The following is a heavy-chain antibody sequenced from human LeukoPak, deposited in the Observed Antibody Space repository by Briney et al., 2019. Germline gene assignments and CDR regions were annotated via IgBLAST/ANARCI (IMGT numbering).Heavy chain of an antibody. CDR2: INPNSGGT. D-gene: IGHD5-12*01. Sequence: ASVKVSCKASGYTFTGYYMHWVRQAPGQGLEWMRWINPNSGGTNYAQKFQGRVTMTRDTSISTAYMELSRLRSDDTAVYYCARDLDIVATILDYWGQGTLVTVSS. CDR3: ARDLDIVATILDY. CDR1: GYTFTGYY. J-gene: IGHJ4*02. V-gene: IGHV1-2*02.